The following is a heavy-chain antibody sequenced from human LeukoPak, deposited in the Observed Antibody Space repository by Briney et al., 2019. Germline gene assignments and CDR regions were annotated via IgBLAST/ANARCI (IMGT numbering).Heavy chain of an antibody. CDR1: GYTFTGYY. Sequence: ASVKVSCKASGYTFTGYYMNWVRQAPGQGLEWMGWINPNSGGTNYAQKFQGRVTMTRDTSISTAYMELSRLRSDDTAVYYCARDPTGSGYFDLWGRGTLVTVSS. V-gene: IGHV1-2*02. CDR3: ARDPTGSGYFDL. J-gene: IGHJ2*01. CDR2: INPNSGGT. D-gene: IGHD3-10*01.